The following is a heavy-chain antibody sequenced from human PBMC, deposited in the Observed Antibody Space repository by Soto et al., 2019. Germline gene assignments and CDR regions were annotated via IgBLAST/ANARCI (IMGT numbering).Heavy chain of an antibody. CDR2: IYYSGST. V-gene: IGHV4-31*03. Sequence: QVQLQESGPGLMKPSQTLSLTCSVSCGSSSSGGYYWSWIRQHPGKGLEWIGYIYYSGSTYYNPSLKSRVTISVDTSKNQFSLKLSYVTAADTAVYYCARSPRGGLFDYLGQGTLVTVAS. CDR1: CGSSSSGGYY. D-gene: IGHD1-26*01. J-gene: IGHJ4*02. CDR3: ARSPRGGLFDY.